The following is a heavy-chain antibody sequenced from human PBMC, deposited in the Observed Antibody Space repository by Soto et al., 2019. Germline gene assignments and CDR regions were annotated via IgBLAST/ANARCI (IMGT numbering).Heavy chain of an antibody. CDR1: GFSLSTTAVS. D-gene: IGHD2-15*01. J-gene: IGHJ6*03. Sequence: QITLKESGPTLVKPTQTLTLTCTFSGFSLSTTAVSVGWIRQPPGKALEWLALIYWDDDKRYSPSLKNRLTITKDTSKNQVGITMTNMDPVDTATYFCAHVLGYCGGGTCYHSVNYVDVWGEGTTVTVSS. CDR3: AHVLGYCGGGTCYHSVNYVDV. V-gene: IGHV2-5*02. CDR2: IYWDDDK.